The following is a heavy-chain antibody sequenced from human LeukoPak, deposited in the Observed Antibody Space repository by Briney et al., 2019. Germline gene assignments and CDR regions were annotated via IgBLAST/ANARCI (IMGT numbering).Heavy chain of an antibody. CDR1: GFTFSNYA. J-gene: IGHJ4*02. D-gene: IGHD2-2*01. Sequence: GSLRLSCATSGFTFSNYAMSWVRQAPGKGLEWVSAISSGGTATYYADSVKGRFTISRDSSQNTLCLQMNSLRAEDTAVYYCARYCSSISYSGRYFDSWGQGTLVAVSS. V-gene: IGHV3-23*01. CDR3: ARYCSSISYSGRYFDS. CDR2: ISSGGTAT.